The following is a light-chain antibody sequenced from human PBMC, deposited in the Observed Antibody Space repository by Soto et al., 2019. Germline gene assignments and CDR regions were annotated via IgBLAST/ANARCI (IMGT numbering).Light chain of an antibody. Sequence: EIVLTQSPGTLSLSPWERATRSCRASQSVSSSYLAWYQQKPGQAPRLLIYGASSRATGIPDRFSGSGSGTDFTLTITRLDPEDFAVYYCQQYGSSPRTFGQGTKVEIK. V-gene: IGKV3-20*01. J-gene: IGKJ1*01. CDR3: QQYGSSPRT. CDR2: GAS. CDR1: QSVSSSY.